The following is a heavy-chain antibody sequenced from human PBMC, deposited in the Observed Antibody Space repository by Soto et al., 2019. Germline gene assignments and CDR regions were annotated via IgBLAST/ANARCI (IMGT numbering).Heavy chain of an antibody. D-gene: IGHD6-19*01. CDR3: ARVGKWLVPGNWFDP. CDR2: ISSSSYI. V-gene: IGHV3-21*01. CDR1: GFTFSSYS. J-gene: IGHJ5*02. Sequence: GGSLRLSCAASGFTFSSYSMNWVRQAPGKGLEWVSSISSSSYIYYADSVKGRFTISRDNAKNSLYLQMNSLRAEDTAVYYCARVGKWLVPGNWFDPWGKGTPGTVS.